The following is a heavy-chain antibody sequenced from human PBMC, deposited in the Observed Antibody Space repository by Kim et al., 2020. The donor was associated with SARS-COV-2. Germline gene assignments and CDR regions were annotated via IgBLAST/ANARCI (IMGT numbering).Heavy chain of an antibody. J-gene: IGHJ1*01. D-gene: IGHD6-13*01. CDR3: ARGEIAAAGMEH. CDR1: GYTFTGYY. V-gene: IGHV1-2*02. CDR2: INPNNGGT. Sequence: ASVKVSCKASGYTFTGYYMHWVRQAPGQGLEWMGWINPNNGGTNYAQKFQGRVTMTRDTSISTAYMELSRLRSDDTAVYYCARGEIAAAGMEHWGQGTLVTVSS.